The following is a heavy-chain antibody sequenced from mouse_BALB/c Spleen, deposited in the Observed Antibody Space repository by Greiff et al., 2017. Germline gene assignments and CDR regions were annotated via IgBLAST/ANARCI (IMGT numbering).Heavy chain of an antibody. D-gene: IGHD2-13*01. J-gene: IGHJ2*01. Sequence: QVTLKVSGPGILQPSQTLSLTCSFSGFSLSTSGMSVGWIRQPSGKGLEWLAHIWWNDDKYYNPALKSRLTISKDTSNNQVFLKIASVVTADTATDYCARIALYGDPFDYWGQGTTLTVSS. CDR3: ARIALYGDPFDY. CDR2: IWWNDDK. CDR1: GFSLSTSGMS. V-gene: IGHV8-8*01.